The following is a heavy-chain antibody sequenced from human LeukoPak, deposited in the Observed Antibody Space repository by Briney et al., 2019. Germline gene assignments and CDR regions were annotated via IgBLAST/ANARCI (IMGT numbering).Heavy chain of an antibody. Sequence: GGSLRLSCAASGFTFSTSWMSWVRQAPGKGLEWVANIKYDGSDKYYVDSVKGRFTISRDNAKKSLYLQMNSLRAEDTAVYYCAAEDSVVTADYWGQGTLVTVSS. V-gene: IGHV3-7*05. CDR2: IKYDGSDK. CDR3: AAEDSVVTADY. D-gene: IGHD2-21*02. J-gene: IGHJ4*02. CDR1: GFTFSTSW.